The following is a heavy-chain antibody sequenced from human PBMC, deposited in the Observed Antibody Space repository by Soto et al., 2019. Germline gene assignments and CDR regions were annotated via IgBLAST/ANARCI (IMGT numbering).Heavy chain of an antibody. D-gene: IGHD6-13*01. V-gene: IGHV3-23*01. CDR2: IGGDGATT. Sequence: EVQLLESEGGLVQPGGALRLSCEASGFTIRTYGMIWVRQSPGQRLEWVSGIGGDGATTYYTDSVKGRFTISSDITKNTLYLQMNSMRAEDTVVYYCAKVERYSSSHPVIWGRGTLVTVSS. J-gene: IGHJ4*02. CDR1: GFTIRTYG. CDR3: AKVERYSSSHPVI.